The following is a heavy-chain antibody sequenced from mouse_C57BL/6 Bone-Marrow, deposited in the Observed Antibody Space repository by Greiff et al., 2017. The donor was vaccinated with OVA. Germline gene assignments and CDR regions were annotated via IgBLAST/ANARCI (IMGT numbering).Heavy chain of an antibody. CDR2: ISSGGSYT. J-gene: IGHJ3*01. CDR1: GFTFSSYG. CDR3: ARGADDGYYTGFAY. V-gene: IGHV5-6*01. Sequence: VQLKQSGGDLVKPGGSLKLSCAASGFTFSSYGMSWVRQTPDKRLEWVATISSGGSYTYYPDSVKGRFTISRDNAKNTLYLQMSSLKSEDTAMYYCARGADDGYYTGFAYWGQGTLVTVSA. D-gene: IGHD2-3*01.